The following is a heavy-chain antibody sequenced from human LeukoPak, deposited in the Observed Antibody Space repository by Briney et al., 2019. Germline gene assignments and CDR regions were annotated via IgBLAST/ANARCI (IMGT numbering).Heavy chain of an antibody. V-gene: IGHV3-23*01. Sequence: PGGSLRLSCAASGFTFSSYAMSWVRQAPGKGLEWVSAISGSGGSTYYADSVKGRFTISRDNSKNTLYLQINSLRAEDTAVYYCAKQGGYYYYYMDVWGKGTTVTVPS. D-gene: IGHD2-15*01. CDR2: ISGSGGST. CDR3: AKQGGYYYYYMDV. J-gene: IGHJ6*03. CDR1: GFTFSSYA.